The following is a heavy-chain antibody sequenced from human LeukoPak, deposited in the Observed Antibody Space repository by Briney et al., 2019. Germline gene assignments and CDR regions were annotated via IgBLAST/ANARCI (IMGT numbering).Heavy chain of an antibody. CDR3: ARQITMIDEYYFDY. D-gene: IGHD3-22*01. J-gene: IGHJ4*02. CDR2: IYYSGST. V-gene: IGHV4-39*01. Sequence: KPSETLSLTCTVSGGSISSSYYWGWIRQPPGKGLEWIGSIYYSGSTYYNPSLKSRVTISVDTSKNQFSLKLSSVTAADTAVYYCARQITMIDEYYFDYWGQGTLVTVSS. CDR1: GGSISSSYY.